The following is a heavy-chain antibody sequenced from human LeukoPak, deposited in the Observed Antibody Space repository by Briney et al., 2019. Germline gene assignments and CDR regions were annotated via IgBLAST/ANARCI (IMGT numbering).Heavy chain of an antibody. V-gene: IGHV3-48*01. Sequence: TGGSLRLSCEGSGFSLSAYNMNWVRQAPGKGLESVSYISSSSATIFYADSVKGRFTISRDNSKNTLYLQMNSLRAEDTAVYYCARDGSAARLGDWGQGTLVTVSS. CDR1: GFSLSAYN. J-gene: IGHJ4*02. CDR2: ISSSSATI. D-gene: IGHD6-6*01. CDR3: ARDGSAARLGD.